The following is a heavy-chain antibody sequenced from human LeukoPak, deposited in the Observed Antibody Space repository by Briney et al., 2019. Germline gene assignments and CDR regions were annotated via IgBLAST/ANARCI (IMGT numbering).Heavy chain of an antibody. CDR3: ARGSAMVTTYRGGNWFDP. D-gene: IGHD5-18*01. CDR2: INPSGGFT. Sequence: ASVKVSCKASGYTFTSHYMHWVRQAPGQGLEWMGVINPSGGFTSYAQKLQDRVTLTRDTSTTTVYMQLSSLRSEDTAVYYCARGSAMVTTYRGGNWFDPWGQGTLVTVSS. J-gene: IGHJ5*02. V-gene: IGHV1-46*01. CDR1: GYTFTSHY.